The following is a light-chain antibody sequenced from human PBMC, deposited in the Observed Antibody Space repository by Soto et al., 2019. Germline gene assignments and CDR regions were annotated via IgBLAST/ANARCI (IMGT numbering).Light chain of an antibody. CDR1: SNDVGSYNF. J-gene: IGLJ3*02. CDR2: EAT. Sequence: QSALTQPASVSGSPGQSITISCTGTSNDVGSYNFVSWYQHHPGKAPKLMIYEATKRPSGVSHRFSGSKSGNTASLTISGLQGEDEGEYYCCSYAGSMTWVFGGGTKLTVL. CDR3: CSYAGSMTWV. V-gene: IGLV2-23*01.